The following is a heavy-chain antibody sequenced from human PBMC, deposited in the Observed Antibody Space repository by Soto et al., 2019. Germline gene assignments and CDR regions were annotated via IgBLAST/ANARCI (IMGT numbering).Heavy chain of an antibody. Sequence: SETLSLTCTVSGGSVTSDEDYWTWIRQSPGKGLEWIGYISNSGSTGYNPSLKTRLSMSVDRSKNQFTLRLTSVTAADTAVYFCATESGSTYGYFDYWGQGTLVTVSS. CDR3: ATESGSTYGYFDY. D-gene: IGHD5-18*01. V-gene: IGHV4-30-4*01. CDR1: GGSVTSDEDY. CDR2: ISNSGST. J-gene: IGHJ4*02.